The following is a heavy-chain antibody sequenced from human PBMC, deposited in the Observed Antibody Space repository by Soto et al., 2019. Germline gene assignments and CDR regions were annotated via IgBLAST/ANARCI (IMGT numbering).Heavy chain of an antibody. CDR2: IIPIFGTA. D-gene: IGHD5-18*01. J-gene: IGHJ6*02. Sequence: QVQLVQSGAEVKKPGSSVKVSCKASGGTFSSYAISWVRQAPGQGLEWMGGIIPIFGTANYAQKFQGRVTITADESTSKANLELSSLRSEDTAVDYCATQGLPNYYSYGMDVWGQGTTVTVSS. V-gene: IGHV1-69*12. CDR3: ATQGLPNYYSYGMDV. CDR1: GGTFSSYA.